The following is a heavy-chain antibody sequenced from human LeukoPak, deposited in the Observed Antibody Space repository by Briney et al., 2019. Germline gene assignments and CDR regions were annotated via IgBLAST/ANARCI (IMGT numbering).Heavy chain of an antibody. D-gene: IGHD6-13*01. J-gene: IGHJ4*02. CDR3: ARRGGTWSLDY. CDR2: IKQDGEK. V-gene: IGHV3-7*01. CDR1: GFTFGPYW. Sequence: GGSLRLSCAASGFTFGPYWMTWVRQAPGKGLEWVASIKQDGEKHYVDSVKGRLTVSRDNAKNSLYLQMNSLRVEDTAVYFCARRGGTWSLDYWGQGTLVTVSS.